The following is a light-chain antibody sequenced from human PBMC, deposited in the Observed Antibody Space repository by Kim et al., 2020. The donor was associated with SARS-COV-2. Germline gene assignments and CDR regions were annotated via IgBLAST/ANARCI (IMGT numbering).Light chain of an antibody. Sequence: DIQMTQSPSTLSTSLGDIVTITCRASQNVNKWLAWYQQKPGSAPKFLIYKASNLESGVPSRFSGSGSGTEFTLTISSLQPEDFATYYCLQYNTYPYTFGQGTKLEI. CDR2: KAS. J-gene: IGKJ2*01. CDR1: QNVNKW. V-gene: IGKV1-5*03. CDR3: LQYNTYPYT.